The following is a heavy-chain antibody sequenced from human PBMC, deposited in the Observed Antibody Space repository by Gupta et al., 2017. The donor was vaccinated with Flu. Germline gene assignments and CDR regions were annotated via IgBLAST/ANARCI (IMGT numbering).Heavy chain of an antibody. CDR3: TRDTGGCPADY. D-gene: IGHD6-25*01. Sequence: GWIRKRTVKGLEWIGSRYHSCSTYYNPSLKNKATKAADTVSNQVSLRLRTVTAADTAVYYCTRDTGGCPADYWGQGTLVTVSS. J-gene: IGHJ4*02. CDR2: RYHSCST. V-gene: IGHV4-38-2*02.